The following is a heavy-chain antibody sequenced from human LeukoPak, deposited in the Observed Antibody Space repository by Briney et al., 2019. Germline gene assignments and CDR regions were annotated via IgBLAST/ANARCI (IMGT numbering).Heavy chain of an antibody. V-gene: IGHV3-7*01. Sequence: PGGSLRLSCAASGFTFSSYWMSWVRQAPGKGLERVANIKQDGSEKYYVDSVKGRFTISRDNAKNSLYLQMNSLRAEDTAVYYCARDGQSDIVATINWSVVFDYYMDVWGKGTTVTVSS. J-gene: IGHJ6*03. D-gene: IGHD5-12*01. CDR3: ARDGQSDIVATINWSVVFDYYMDV. CDR1: GFTFSSYW. CDR2: IKQDGSEK.